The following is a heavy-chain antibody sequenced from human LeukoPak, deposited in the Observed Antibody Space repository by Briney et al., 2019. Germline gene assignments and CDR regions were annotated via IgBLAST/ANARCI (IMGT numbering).Heavy chain of an antibody. V-gene: IGHV4-59*01. J-gene: IGHJ4*02. CDR2: IYYSGST. CDR1: GGSISSYY. CDR3: ARADGYSSGWYSY. Sequence: SETLSLTCTVSGGSISSYYWSWIRQPPGKGLEWIGYIYYSGSTNYNPSLKSRVTISVDTSKNQFSLKLSSVTAADTAVYYCARADGYSSGWYSYWGQGTLVTVSS. D-gene: IGHD6-19*01.